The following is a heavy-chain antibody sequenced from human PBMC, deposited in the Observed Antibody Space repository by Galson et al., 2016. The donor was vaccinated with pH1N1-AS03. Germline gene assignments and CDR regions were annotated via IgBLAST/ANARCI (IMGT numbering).Heavy chain of an antibody. D-gene: IGHD1-1*01. CDR1: GDSVSSNIDA. J-gene: IGHJ3*02. Sequence: CAISGDSVSSNIDAWNWIRQSPSGGLEWLGRTYWRSKWYNDYAVSVKSRSTINPDTSKNQFSLQLNSVTPEDTAVYYCARGRYSAFDIWGQRTMVTVSS. CDR2: TYWRSKWYN. V-gene: IGHV6-1*01. CDR3: ARGRYSAFDI.